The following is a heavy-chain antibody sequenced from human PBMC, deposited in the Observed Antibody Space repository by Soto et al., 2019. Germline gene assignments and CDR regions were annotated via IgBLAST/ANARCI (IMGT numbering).Heavy chain of an antibody. CDR1: GFTLNNYA. CDR3: ARGYSHFKNYFDY. CDR2: LSGSGSTT. Sequence: PGGSLILSCAVSGFTLNNYAMSWVRQAPGKGLEWVSSLSGSGSTTHYAESVRGRFTISRDNSRTTLYLEMSSLRAEDTARYFCARGYSHFKNYFDYWGQGALVTVSS. D-gene: IGHD5-18*01. J-gene: IGHJ4*02. V-gene: IGHV3-23*01.